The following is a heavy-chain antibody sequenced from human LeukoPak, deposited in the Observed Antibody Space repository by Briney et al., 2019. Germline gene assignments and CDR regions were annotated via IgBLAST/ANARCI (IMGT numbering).Heavy chain of an antibody. CDR3: ARGYYYGSGSYYNEFDY. V-gene: IGHV3-7*01. CDR2: IKQDGSEK. CDR1: GFTFSSYW. Sequence: PGGSLRLSCAASGFTFSSYWMSWVRQAPGKGLEWVANIKQDGSEKYYVDSVKGRFTISRDNAKNSLYLQMNSLRAEDTAVYYCARGYYYGSGSYYNEFDYWGQGTLVTVSS. D-gene: IGHD3-10*01. J-gene: IGHJ4*02.